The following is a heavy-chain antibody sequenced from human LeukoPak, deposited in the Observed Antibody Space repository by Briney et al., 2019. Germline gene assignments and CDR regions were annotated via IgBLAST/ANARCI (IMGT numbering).Heavy chain of an antibody. CDR1: GGSFSGYY. D-gene: IGHD3-22*01. Sequence: SETLSLTCAVYGGSFSGYYWSWIRQPPGKGLEWIGEINHSGSTNYNPSLKSRVTISVDTSKNQFSLKLSSVTAADTAVYYCATQGDYYDSSGYYGRDYYGMDVWGQGTTVTVSS. CDR2: INHSGST. CDR3: ATQGDYYDSSGYYGRDYYGMDV. V-gene: IGHV4-34*09. J-gene: IGHJ6*02.